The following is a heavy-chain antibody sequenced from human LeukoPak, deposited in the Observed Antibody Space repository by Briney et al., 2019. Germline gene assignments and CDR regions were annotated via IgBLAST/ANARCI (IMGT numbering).Heavy chain of an antibody. CDR1: GFTFSSYR. V-gene: IGHV3-7*01. Sequence: GGSLRLSCAASGFTFSSYRMSWVRQAPGKGLEWVANIKQDGSEKYYVDSVKGRFTISRDNAKNSLYLQMNSLRAEDTAVYYCARDPLLGVVPAALLGYYMDVWGKGTTVTVSS. CDR3: ARDPLLGVVPAALLGYYMDV. D-gene: IGHD2-2*01. CDR2: IKQDGSEK. J-gene: IGHJ6*03.